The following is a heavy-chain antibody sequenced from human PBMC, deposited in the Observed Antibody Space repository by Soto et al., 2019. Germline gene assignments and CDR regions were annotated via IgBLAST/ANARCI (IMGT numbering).Heavy chain of an antibody. CDR1: GYTFTSYS. CDR3: ARGGETAMVTGYYFHAMDV. D-gene: IGHD5-18*01. J-gene: IGHJ6*02. Sequence: QVQLVQSGAEMKKPGASVRVSCKASGYTFTSYSMSWVRQAPGQGLEWMGWISTYNENTEYAEKFQGRVTMTTDTSTRTVHMELRSLRSDDTAVYYCARGGETAMVTGYYFHAMDVWGPGTTVTVSS. V-gene: IGHV1-18*04. CDR2: ISTYNENT.